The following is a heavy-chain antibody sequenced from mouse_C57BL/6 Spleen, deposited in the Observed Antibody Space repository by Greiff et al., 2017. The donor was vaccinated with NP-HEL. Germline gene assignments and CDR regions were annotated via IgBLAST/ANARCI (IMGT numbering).Heavy chain of an antibody. CDR2: INPGSGGT. D-gene: IGHD2-3*01. J-gene: IGHJ3*01. CDR1: GYAFTNYL. V-gene: IGHV1-54*01. CDR3: ARRNDGYPGWFAY. Sequence: QVQLQQSGAELVRPGTSVKVSCKASGYAFTNYLIEWVKQRPGQGLEWIGVINPGSGGTKYNEKFKGKATLTAEKSSSTAYMQLSSLTSEDSAVYFCARRNDGYPGWFAYWGQGTLVTVSA.